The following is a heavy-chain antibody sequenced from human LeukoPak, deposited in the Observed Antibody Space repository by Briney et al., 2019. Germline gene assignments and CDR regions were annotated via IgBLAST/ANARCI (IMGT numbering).Heavy chain of an antibody. CDR1: GYTFTSYY. CDR2: INPNSGGT. V-gene: IGHV1-2*02. Sequence: ASVKVSCKASGYTFTSYYMHWVGQAPGQGHEWMGWINPNSGGTNYAQKFQGRVTMTGDTSISTAYMELSRLRSDDTAVYYCARASEEGFDYWGQGTLVTVSS. CDR3: ARASEEGFDY. J-gene: IGHJ4*02.